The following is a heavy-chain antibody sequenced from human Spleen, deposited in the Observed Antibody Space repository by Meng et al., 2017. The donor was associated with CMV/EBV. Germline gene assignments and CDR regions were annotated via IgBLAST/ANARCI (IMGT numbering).Heavy chain of an antibody. CDR2: IYFSGAT. V-gene: IGHV4-31*03. J-gene: IGHJ3*01. CDR1: GGSISSNYY. CDR3: ARVPYYYDSSGHGRGSFDV. Sequence: SETLSLTCTVSGGSISSNYYWSWIRQHPGTGLEGIGYIYFSGATYYNPSLKSRASISVQTSKSQFSLRLSSMTAADTAVYYCARVPYYYDSSGHGRGSFDVWGQGTLVTVSS. D-gene: IGHD3-22*01.